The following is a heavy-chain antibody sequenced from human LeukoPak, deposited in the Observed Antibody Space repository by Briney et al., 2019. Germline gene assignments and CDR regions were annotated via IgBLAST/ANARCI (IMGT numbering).Heavy chain of an antibody. V-gene: IGHV3-74*01. CDR3: ARGPSGYHNT. CDR2: INRDGSST. J-gene: IGHJ4*02. Sequence: AGGSLRLSCAASGIIFSNYWMHWVRQAPGKGLVWVSRINRDGSSTSYADSVKGRFTISRDNSKNTLYLQMNSPRAEDTAVYYCARGPSGYHNTGGQGTLVTVSS. CDR1: GIIFSNYW. D-gene: IGHD5-12*01.